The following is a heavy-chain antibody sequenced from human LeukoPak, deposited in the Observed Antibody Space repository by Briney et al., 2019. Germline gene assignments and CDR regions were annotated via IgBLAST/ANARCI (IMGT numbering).Heavy chain of an antibody. J-gene: IGHJ4*02. CDR1: GFTFNNYA. CDR3: ARHSYWAYDY. D-gene: IGHD1-26*01. CDR2: INPDGSEK. V-gene: IGHV3-7*04. Sequence: GGSLRLSCAASGFTFNNYAMSWVRQAPGKGLEWVANINPDGSEKYYVDSVKGRFTISRDNAKKSVYLEMNSLRAEETAVYYCARHSYWAYDYWGQGSLVTVSS.